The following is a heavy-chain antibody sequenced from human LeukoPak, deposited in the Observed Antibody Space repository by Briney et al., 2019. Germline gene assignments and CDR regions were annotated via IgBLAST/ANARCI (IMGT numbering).Heavy chain of an antibody. CDR3: ARHVASSWTKLNWFDP. J-gene: IGHJ5*02. Sequence: SETLSLTCAVYGGSFSGYYWSWIRQPPGKGLEWIGEINHSGSTNYNPSLKSRVTISVDTSMNQFSLKLSSVTAADTAVYYCARHVASSWTKLNWFDPWGQGTLVTVSS. CDR1: GGSFSGYY. V-gene: IGHV4-34*01. CDR2: INHSGST. D-gene: IGHD6-13*01.